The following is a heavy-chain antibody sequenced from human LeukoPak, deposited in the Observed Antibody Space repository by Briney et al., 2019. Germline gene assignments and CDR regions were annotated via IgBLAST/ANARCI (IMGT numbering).Heavy chain of an antibody. CDR3: ARVSRSSRDGDY. D-gene: IGHD5-24*01. CDR2: ISSSSSYI. Sequence: GGSLRLSCAASGFTFSSYAMSWVRQAPGKGLEWVSSISSSSSYIYYADSVKGRFTISRDNAKNSLYLQMNSLRAEDTAVYYCARVSRSSRDGDYWGQGTLVTVSS. V-gene: IGHV3-21*01. J-gene: IGHJ4*02. CDR1: GFTFSSYA.